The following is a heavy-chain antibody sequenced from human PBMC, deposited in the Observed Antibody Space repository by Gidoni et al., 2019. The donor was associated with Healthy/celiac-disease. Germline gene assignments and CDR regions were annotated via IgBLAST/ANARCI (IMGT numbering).Heavy chain of an antibody. CDR2: INHSGST. CDR1: GGSFSGYY. J-gene: IGHJ4*02. Sequence: QVHLQQWGAGLLKPSETLSLTCAVYGGSFSGYYWSWIRQPPGKGLEWIGEINHSGSTNYNPSLKSRVTISVDTSKNQFSLKLSSVTAADTAVYYCARAAAAGLDYWGQGTLVTVSS. D-gene: IGHD6-13*01. CDR3: ARAAAAGLDY. V-gene: IGHV4-34*01.